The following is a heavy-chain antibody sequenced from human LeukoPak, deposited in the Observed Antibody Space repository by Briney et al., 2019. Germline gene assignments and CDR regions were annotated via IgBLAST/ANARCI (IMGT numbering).Heavy chain of an antibody. CDR1: GGSISSYY. CDR2: INHSGST. J-gene: IGHJ1*01. CDR3: ASKAYYYDSSGYPEYFQH. V-gene: IGHV4-34*01. Sequence: SETLSLTCTVSGGSISSYYWSWIRQPPGKGLEWIGEINHSGSTNYNPSLKSRVTISVDTSKNQFSLKLSSVTAADTAVYYCASKAYYYDSSGYPEYFQHWGQGTLVTVSS. D-gene: IGHD3-22*01.